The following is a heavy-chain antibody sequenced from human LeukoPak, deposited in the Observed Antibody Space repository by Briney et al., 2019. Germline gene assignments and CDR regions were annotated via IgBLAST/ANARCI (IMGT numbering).Heavy chain of an antibody. V-gene: IGHV3-7*01. D-gene: IGHD1-26*01. CDR1: GFSFRNSW. CDR3: ARLNWDDGEVSGFDQ. Sequence: GGSLRLSCAASGFSFRNSWMSWVRQAPGKGLEWVANIKQDATEIYYADSVKGRLTIYRDNARKSLFLQMNILRVEDTALYYCARLNWDDGEVSGFDQWGQGILVTVSS. CDR2: IKQDATEI. J-gene: IGHJ5*02.